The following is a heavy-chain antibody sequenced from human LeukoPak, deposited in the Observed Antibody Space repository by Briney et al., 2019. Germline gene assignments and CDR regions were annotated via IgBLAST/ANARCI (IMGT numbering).Heavy chain of an antibody. CDR3: ARSREYSYGQYYFDY. V-gene: IGHV4-59*08. J-gene: IGHJ4*02. D-gene: IGHD5-18*01. CDR1: GGSISSYY. Sequence: SETLSLTCTVSGGSISSYYWSWLRQPPGKGLEWLGYIYYSGSTNYNTSLKSRVTISVDTSKNQFSLKLSSVTAADTAVYYCARSREYSYGQYYFDYWGQGTLVTVSS. CDR2: IYYSGST.